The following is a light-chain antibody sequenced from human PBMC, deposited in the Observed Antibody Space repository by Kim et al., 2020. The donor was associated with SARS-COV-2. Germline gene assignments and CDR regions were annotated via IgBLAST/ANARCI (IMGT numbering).Light chain of an antibody. CDR3: QSADSSGTYV. V-gene: IGLV3-25*03. CDR1: ALPKQH. CDR2: KNS. Sequence: SPRQTARITCSGDALPKQHSSWYQQKSGQAPVLVIYKNSGRPSGIPGRFSGTSSGTTVTLTISGVQAEDDADYYCQSADSSGTYVFGSGTKVTVL. J-gene: IGLJ1*01.